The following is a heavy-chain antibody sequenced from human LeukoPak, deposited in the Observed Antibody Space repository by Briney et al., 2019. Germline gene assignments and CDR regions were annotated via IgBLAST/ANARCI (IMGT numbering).Heavy chain of an antibody. CDR3: AIAFNMAPACGMDV. CDR1: GYSFTSYW. Sequence: HGESLKISCKGSGYSFTSYWISWVRQMPGKGLEWMGRIDPSDSYTNYSSSFQGHVTISADKSISTAYLQWSSLKASDTAMYYCAIAFNMAPACGMDVWGQGTTVTVSS. J-gene: IGHJ6*02. V-gene: IGHV5-10-1*01. D-gene: IGHD3-10*01. CDR2: IDPSDSYT.